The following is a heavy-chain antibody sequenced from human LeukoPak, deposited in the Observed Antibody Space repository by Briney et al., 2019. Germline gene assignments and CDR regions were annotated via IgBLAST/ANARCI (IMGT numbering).Heavy chain of an antibody. CDR2: INHSGST. V-gene: IGHV4-39*07. J-gene: IGHJ2*01. D-gene: IGHD4-17*01. CDR1: SGSISSGSYY. CDR3: ARDSYGDYAHFDL. Sequence: SSQTLSLTCTVSSGSISSGSYYWSWIRQPPGKGLEWIGEINHSGSTYYNPSLKSRVTISVDTSKNQFSLKLSSVTAADTAVYYCARDSYGDYAHFDLWGRGTLVTVSS.